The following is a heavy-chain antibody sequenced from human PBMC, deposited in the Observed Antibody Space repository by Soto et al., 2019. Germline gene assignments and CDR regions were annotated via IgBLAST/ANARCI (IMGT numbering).Heavy chain of an antibody. V-gene: IGHV3-30-3*01. J-gene: IGHJ6*02. CDR3: ARGDREDIAVVIGARPGDYGVDV. D-gene: IGHD2-15*01. Sequence: QVQLVESGGGVVQPGRSLRLTCAASGFTFRIYAMHWVRQAPGKGLECVAVISYDGSNKFYRDSVKGRFTISRDNSKNTQYLQINSLRYEDTAVYYCARGDREDIAVVIGARPGDYGVDVWGQGTTVTVSS. CDR1: GFTFRIYA. CDR2: ISYDGSNK.